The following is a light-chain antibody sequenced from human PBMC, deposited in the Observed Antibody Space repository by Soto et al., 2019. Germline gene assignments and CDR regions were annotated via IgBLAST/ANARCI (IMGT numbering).Light chain of an antibody. CDR3: RQHNDSPWT. V-gene: IGKV1-17*01. J-gene: IGKJ1*01. CDR1: QDISND. CDR2: AAS. Sequence: DIQVPQSPSSLSASVGVRVTITCRASQDISNDLGWYQQKPGKAPKRLIFAASNLQPRVPSRYSGSGSGTEFTLTISSLQPEDFATYLCRQHNDSPWTFGPGTKV.